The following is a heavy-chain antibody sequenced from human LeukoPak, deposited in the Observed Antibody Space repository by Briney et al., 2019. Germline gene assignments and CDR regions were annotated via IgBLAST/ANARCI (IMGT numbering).Heavy chain of an antibody. V-gene: IGHV3-33*01. CDR2: VWHDGSNR. J-gene: IGHJ4*02. CDR3: ARELFGSGSCPDY. D-gene: IGHD3-10*01. CDR1: GFTFSSYA. Sequence: GGYLRLSCTAPGFTFSSYAIHWIRQAPGKGLEWVALVWHDGSNRYYAVSVKGRFTISRDNAKNTVYLQMNSLRAEDTAVYYCARELFGSGSCPDYWGQGTLVTVSS.